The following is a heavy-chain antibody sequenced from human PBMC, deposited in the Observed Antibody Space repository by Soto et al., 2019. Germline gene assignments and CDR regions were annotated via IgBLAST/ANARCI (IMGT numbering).Heavy chain of an antibody. J-gene: IGHJ4*02. CDR2: ISGSGGST. CDR3: AKSIVTTSFVFDY. Sequence: RRLSCAASGFTFSSYAMSWVRQAPGKGLEWVSAISGSGGSTYYADSVRGRFTISRDNSKNTLYLQMNSLRAEDTAVYYCAKSIVTTSFVFDYWGQGTLVTVSS. CDR1: GFTFSSYA. D-gene: IGHD4-17*01. V-gene: IGHV3-23*01.